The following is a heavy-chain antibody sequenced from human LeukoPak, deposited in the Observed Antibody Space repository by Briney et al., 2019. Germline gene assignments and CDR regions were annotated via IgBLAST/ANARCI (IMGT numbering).Heavy chain of an antibody. J-gene: IGHJ4*02. CDR2: IIPIFGTA. CDR3: AARGGSGSYHFDY. Sequence: ASVKVSCKASGGTFSSYAISWVRQAPGQGLEWMGGIIPIFGTANYAQKFQGRVTITADKSTSTAYMELSSLRSEDTAVYYRAARGGSGSYHFDYWGQGTLVTVSS. V-gene: IGHV1-69*06. D-gene: IGHD3-10*01. CDR1: GGTFSSYA.